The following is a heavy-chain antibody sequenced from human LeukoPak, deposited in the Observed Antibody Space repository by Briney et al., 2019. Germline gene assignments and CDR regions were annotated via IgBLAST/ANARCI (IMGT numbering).Heavy chain of an antibody. CDR2: ISKDGTTL. J-gene: IGHJ4*02. CDR1: GFTFSRCT. Sequence: PGGSLRLSCAASGFTFSRCTMHWVRQAPGKGLEWVALISKDGTTLNYAASVKGRFTISRDNSNNMLYLQMNSLRTGDTAVYYCTSATFEVGGAVDYWGQGTLVTVSS. V-gene: IGHV3-30-3*01. CDR3: TSATFEVGGAVDY. D-gene: IGHD3-3*01.